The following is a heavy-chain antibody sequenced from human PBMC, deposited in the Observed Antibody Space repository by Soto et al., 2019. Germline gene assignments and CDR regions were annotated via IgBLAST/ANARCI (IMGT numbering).Heavy chain of an antibody. Sequence: ETLSLTCAVSGYSISSGYYWGWIRQPPGKGLEWVSSISSSSSYIYYADSVKGRFTISRDNAKNSLFLQMNSLRDEDTAVYYCLARFCSRTRCYRTETGSDVWGQGTTVIVSS. CDR2: ISSSSSYI. CDR1: GYSISSGYY. J-gene: IGHJ6*02. V-gene: IGHV3-21*04. D-gene: IGHD2-2*01. CDR3: LARFCSRTRCYRTETGSDV.